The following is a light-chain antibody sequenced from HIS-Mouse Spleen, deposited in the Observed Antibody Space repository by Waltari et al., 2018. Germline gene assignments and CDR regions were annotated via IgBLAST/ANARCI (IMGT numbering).Light chain of an antibody. Sequence: QSVLTQPPSASGTPGQRVPIPCSGSSSTIGSNYVYWYQKLPGTAPKLLIYRNNQRPSGVPDRFSGSKSGTSASLAISGLRSEDEADYYCAAWDDSLSGPWVFGGGTKLTVL. J-gene: IGLJ3*02. V-gene: IGLV1-47*01. CDR2: RNN. CDR1: SSTIGSNY. CDR3: AAWDDSLSGPWV.